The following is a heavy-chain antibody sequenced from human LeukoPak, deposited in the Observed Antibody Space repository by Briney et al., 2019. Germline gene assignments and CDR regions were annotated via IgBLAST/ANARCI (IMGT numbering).Heavy chain of an antibody. V-gene: IGHV1-18*01. Sequence: ASVKVSCKASGYTFTSYGISWVRQAPGQGLEWMGWISAYNGNTNYAQKLQGRVTMTTDTSTSTAYMELRSLRSDDTAVYYCARAVSFAAAAGTECWGQGTLVTVSS. CDR2: ISAYNGNT. CDR1: GYTFTSYG. J-gene: IGHJ4*02. D-gene: IGHD6-13*01. CDR3: ARAVSFAAAAGTEC.